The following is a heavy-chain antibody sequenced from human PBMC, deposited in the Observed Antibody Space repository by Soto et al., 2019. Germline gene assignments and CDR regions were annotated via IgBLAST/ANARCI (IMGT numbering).Heavy chain of an antibody. CDR3: ASGKWSLDY. CDR2: ISNSDYTT. Sequence: GGSLRLSCVASGISLSYNYMAWIRQAPGKGLEWLSYISNSDYTTYYTDSVKGRFTISRDNAKNSLYLQLNGLRVEDTAVYYCASGKWSLDYWGQGILVTVSS. J-gene: IGHJ4*02. CDR1: GISLSYNY. V-gene: IGHV3-11*01. D-gene: IGHD2-15*01.